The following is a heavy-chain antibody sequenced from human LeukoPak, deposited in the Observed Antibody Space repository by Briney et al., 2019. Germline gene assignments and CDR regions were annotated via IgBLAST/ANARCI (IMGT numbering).Heavy chain of an antibody. CDR1: GGSISSGDYY. V-gene: IGHV4-30-4*01. CDR3: ARVRNSYGYGY. D-gene: IGHD5-18*01. CDR2: IYYSGST. J-gene: IGHJ4*02. Sequence: SETLSLTCTVSGGSISSGDYYWSWIRQPPGKGLEWIGYIYYSGSTYYNPSLKSRVTISVDTSKYQFSLKLSSVTAADTAVYYCARVRNSYGYGYWGQGTLVTVSS.